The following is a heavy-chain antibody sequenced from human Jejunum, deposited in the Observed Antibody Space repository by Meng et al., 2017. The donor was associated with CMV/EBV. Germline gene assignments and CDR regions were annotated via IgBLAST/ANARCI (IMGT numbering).Heavy chain of an antibody. CDR3: ARGGSSSSWPFDY. D-gene: IGHD6-13*01. J-gene: IGHJ4*02. V-gene: IGHV3-11*05. CDR1: GFTFSDYY. Sequence: VELGDAGGGLVKPGGSLRLSCEASGFTFSDYYMGWIRQAPEKGLEWVSYIGGSTSYTKYADSVKGRFTISRDNAKNSLYLQMNSLRAEDTAVYYCARGGSSSSWPFDYWGQGTLVTVSS. CDR2: IGGSTSYT.